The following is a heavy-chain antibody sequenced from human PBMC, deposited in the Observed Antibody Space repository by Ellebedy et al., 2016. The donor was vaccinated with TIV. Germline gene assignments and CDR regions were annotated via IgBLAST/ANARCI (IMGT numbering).Heavy chain of an antibody. Sequence: ASVKVSXXASGYTFTSYGISWVRQAPGQGLEWMGWISAYNGNTNYAQKLQGRVTMTTDTSTSTAYMELRSLRSDDTAVYYCARDSFFDEWELPSYYYGMDVWGQGTTVTVSS. V-gene: IGHV1-18*01. D-gene: IGHD1-26*01. CDR3: ARDSFFDEWELPSYYYGMDV. CDR1: GYTFTSYG. CDR2: ISAYNGNT. J-gene: IGHJ6*02.